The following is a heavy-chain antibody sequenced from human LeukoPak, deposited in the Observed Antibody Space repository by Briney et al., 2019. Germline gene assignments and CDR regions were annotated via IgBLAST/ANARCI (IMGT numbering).Heavy chain of an antibody. J-gene: IGHJ4*02. CDR3: ARDLYYGSGSYYPPFDY. D-gene: IGHD3-10*01. CDR2: ISSSGSTI. Sequence: GGSLRLSCAASGFTFSSYEMNWVRQAPGKGLEWVSYISSSGSTIYYADSVKGRFTISRDNAKNTLYLQMNSLRAEDTAVYYCARDLYYGSGSYYPPFDYWGQGTLVTVSS. CDR1: GFTFSSYE. V-gene: IGHV3-48*03.